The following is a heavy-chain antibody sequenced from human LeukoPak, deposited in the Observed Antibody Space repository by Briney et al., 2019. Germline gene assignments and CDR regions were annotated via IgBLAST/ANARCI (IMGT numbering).Heavy chain of an antibody. J-gene: IGHJ4*02. Sequence: GGSLRLSCAASGFIFSTYAMSWVRLAPGKGLEWVSGISGSGGTTNSADSVKGRFTISRDNSKNTLFLQMNSLKAEDTALYYCAKLLITRVVIPPALDSWGQGTLVTVSS. D-gene: IGHD2/OR15-2a*01. CDR3: AKLLITRVVIPPALDS. CDR1: GFIFSTYA. CDR2: ISGSGGTT. V-gene: IGHV3-23*01.